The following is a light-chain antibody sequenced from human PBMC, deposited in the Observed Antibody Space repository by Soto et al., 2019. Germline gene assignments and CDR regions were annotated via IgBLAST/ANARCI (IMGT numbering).Light chain of an antibody. CDR2: GAS. J-gene: IGKJ2*01. CDR1: QSINSAY. CDR3: QQFGGSVYI. V-gene: IGKV3-20*01. Sequence: EIVLTQSPSTLSLSPGERATLSCRTSQSINSAYLAWYQQKPGQAPRLLIYGASTRATGIPDRFSGSGSGTDFTLTISRLEPEDFAVYYCQQFGGSVYIFGQGTKVEIK.